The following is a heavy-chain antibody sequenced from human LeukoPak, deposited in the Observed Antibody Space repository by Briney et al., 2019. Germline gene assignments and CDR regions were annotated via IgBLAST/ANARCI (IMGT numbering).Heavy chain of an antibody. CDR2: ISAKNGNT. CDR3: ARRIVGGHLGDY. D-gene: IGHD1-26*01. Sequence: ASVKVSCKASGYTFSNYGMSWVRQAPGQGLEWMGWISAKNGNTDYAQKLQGRVTMTADRSTSTAYMELRSPRSDDTAVYYCARRIVGGHLGDYWGQGTLVTVSS. CDR1: GYTFSNYG. J-gene: IGHJ4*02. V-gene: IGHV1-18*01.